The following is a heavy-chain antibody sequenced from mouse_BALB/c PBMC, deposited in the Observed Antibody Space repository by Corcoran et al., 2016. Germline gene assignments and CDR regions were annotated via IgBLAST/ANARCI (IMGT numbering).Heavy chain of an antibody. CDR2: IYPYNDGT. Sequence: EVQLQQSGPELVKPGASVKMSCKASGYTFTSYVMHWVKQKPGQGLEWIGYIYPYNDGTKYNEKFKGKATLTSDKSSSAVYMEFSSLTSEESAVYYCAREVPGGNPFDYGGQGTTLTFSS. J-gene: IGHJ2*01. V-gene: IGHV1S136*01. D-gene: IGHD2-1*01. CDR3: AREVPGGNPFDY. CDR1: GYTFTSYV.